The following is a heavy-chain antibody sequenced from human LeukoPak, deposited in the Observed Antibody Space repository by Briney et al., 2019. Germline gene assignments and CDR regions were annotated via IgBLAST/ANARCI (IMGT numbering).Heavy chain of an antibody. J-gene: IGHJ4*02. CDR1: GFTFDDYA. CDR2: ISGDGGST. V-gene: IGHV3-43*02. CDR3: AKDDPGEGYDFFDY. D-gene: IGHD5-12*01. Sequence: GGSLRLSCAASGFTFDDYAMHWVRQAPGKGLEWVSLISGDGGSTHYADSVKGRFTISRDNSKNSLYLQMNSLRTEDTALYYCAKDDPGEGYDFFDYWGQGTLVTVSS.